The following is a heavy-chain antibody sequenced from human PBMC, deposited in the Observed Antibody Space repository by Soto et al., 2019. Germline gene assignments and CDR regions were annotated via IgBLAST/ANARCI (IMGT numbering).Heavy chain of an antibody. CDR3: ATAYYYDSSGYYFQH. CDR2: IYYSGST. CDR1: GDSISSNSFY. D-gene: IGHD3-22*01. J-gene: IGHJ1*01. V-gene: IGHV4-39*01. Sequence: SETLSLTCTVSGDSISSNSFYWGWIRQPPGKGLEWIGSIYYSGSTYYNPSLKSRVTISVDTSENQFSLKLSSVTAADTAVYYCATAYYYDSSGYYFQHWGQGTLVTVS.